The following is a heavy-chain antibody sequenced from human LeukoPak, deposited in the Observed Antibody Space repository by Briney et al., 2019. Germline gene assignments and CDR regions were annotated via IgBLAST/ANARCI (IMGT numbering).Heavy chain of an antibody. CDR2: INHGGST. D-gene: IGHD3-10*01. CDR3: ARGGTMGRSYYYYGMDV. J-gene: IGHJ6*02. Sequence: SETLSLTCAVYGGSFSGYYWSWIRQPPGKGLEWIGEINHGGSTNYNPSLKSRVTISVDTSKNQFSLKLSTVTAADTAVYYCARGGTMGRSYYYYGMDVWGQGTTVTVSS. CDR1: GGSFSGYY. V-gene: IGHV4-34*01.